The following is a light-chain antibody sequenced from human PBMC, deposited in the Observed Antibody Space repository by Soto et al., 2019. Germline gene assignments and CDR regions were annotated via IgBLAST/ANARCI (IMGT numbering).Light chain of an antibody. J-gene: IGLJ2*01. V-gene: IGLV1-51*01. Sequence: QSVLTQPPSVSAAPGQKVTISCSGSSSNIGKNPVFWYQQLPVTAPKLLIYDNNNRPSGIPDRFSGSKSGTSATLGITGLQAEDEDDYYCVAWDNGLSAVVFGGGTKLTVL. CDR2: DNN. CDR3: VAWDNGLSAVV. CDR1: SSNIGKNP.